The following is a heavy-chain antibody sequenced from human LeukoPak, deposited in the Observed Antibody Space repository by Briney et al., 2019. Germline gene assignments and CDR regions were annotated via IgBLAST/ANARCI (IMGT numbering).Heavy chain of an antibody. D-gene: IGHD3-10*01. J-gene: IGHJ4*02. CDR1: GFTVSSNY. CDR3: ARIRGGWYIDY. Sequence: PGGSLRLSCAASGFTVSSNYMSWVRQAPGKGLEWVSVIYRGGSTYYADSVKGRFTISRDNSKNTLYLQMNGLRAEDTAVYYCARIRGGWYIDYWGQGTLVTVSS. V-gene: IGHV3-53*01. CDR2: IYRGGST.